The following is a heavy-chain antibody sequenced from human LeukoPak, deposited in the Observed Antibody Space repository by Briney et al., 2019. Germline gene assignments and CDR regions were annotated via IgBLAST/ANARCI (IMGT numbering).Heavy chain of an antibody. V-gene: IGHV3-21*01. CDR1: GFTFSSYS. D-gene: IGHD3-9*01. J-gene: IGHJ4*02. CDR2: ISSSSSYI. CDR3: ARALTGYWAFDY. Sequence: GGSLRLSCAAYGFTFSSYSMNWVRQAPGKGLEWVSSISSSSSYIYQAESVKGRFTISRDNAKNSLYLQMNSLRAEDTAVYYCARALTGYWAFDYWGRGTLVTVSS.